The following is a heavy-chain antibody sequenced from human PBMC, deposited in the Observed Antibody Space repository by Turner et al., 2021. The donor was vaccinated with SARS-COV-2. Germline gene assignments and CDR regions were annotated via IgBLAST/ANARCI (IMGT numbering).Heavy chain of an antibody. CDR3: ARANWGNYYYGMDV. CDR2: ISYDGSNK. J-gene: IGHJ6*02. V-gene: IGHV3-30*03. D-gene: IGHD7-27*01. Sequence: QVQLVESGGGVVQPGRSLRLSCAASGFTFSSYCMHWVRQAPGKGREGVAVISYDGSNKYYADSVKGRFIISRENSKNTLYLQMNSLRAEDTAVYYCARANWGNYYYGMDVWGQGTTVTVSS. CDR1: GFTFSSYC.